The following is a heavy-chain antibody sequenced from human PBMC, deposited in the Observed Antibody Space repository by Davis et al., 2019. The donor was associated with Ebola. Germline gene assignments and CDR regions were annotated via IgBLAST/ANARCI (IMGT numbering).Heavy chain of an antibody. J-gene: IGHJ4*02. D-gene: IGHD2-8*01. V-gene: IGHV4-39*01. CDR2: IYRSGST. CDR3: ASQNADIVLMVYAPHYFDY. CDR1: GGSISSSSYY. Sequence: SETLSLTCTVSGGSISSSSYYWGWIRQPPGKGLEWIGNIYRSGSTSYNPSLLSRVTISVDTSKNQFSLKLSSVTAADTAVYYCASQNADIVLMVYAPHYFDYWGQGTLVTVSS.